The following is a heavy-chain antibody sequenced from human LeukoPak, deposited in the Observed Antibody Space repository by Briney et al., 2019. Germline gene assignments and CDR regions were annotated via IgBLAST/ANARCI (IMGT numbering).Heavy chain of an antibody. D-gene: IGHD6-19*01. CDR2: ISAYNGNT. J-gene: IGHJ4*02. Sequence: ASVKVSCKASGYTFTSYGISWVRQAPGQGLEWMGWISAYNGNTNYAQKLQGRVTMTTGTSTSTAYMELRSLRSDDTAVYYCAHASSGWYRLDYWGQGTLVTVSS. CDR1: GYTFTSYG. V-gene: IGHV1-18*01. CDR3: AHASSGWYRLDY.